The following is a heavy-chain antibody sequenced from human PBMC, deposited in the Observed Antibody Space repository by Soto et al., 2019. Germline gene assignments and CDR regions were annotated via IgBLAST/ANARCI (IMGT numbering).Heavy chain of an antibody. J-gene: IGHJ6*02. D-gene: IGHD6-13*01. V-gene: IGHV3-48*03. CDR2: ISSSGSTI. CDR3: ARLVASSSWYDYYYYYGMDV. CDR1: GFTFSSYE. Sequence: QPGGSLRLSCAASGFTFSSYEMNWVRQAPGKGLEWVSYISSSGSTIYYADSVKGRFTISRDNAKNSLYLQMNSLRAEDTAVYHCARLVASSSWYDYYYYYGMDVWGQGTTVTVS.